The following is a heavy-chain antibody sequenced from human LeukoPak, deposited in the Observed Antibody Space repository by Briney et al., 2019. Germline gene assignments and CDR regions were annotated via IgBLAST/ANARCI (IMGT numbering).Heavy chain of an antibody. J-gene: IGHJ3*02. CDR2: ISYDGSNK. CDR1: GLTFSRYA. CDR3: ARDRKGSCSGGSCYSDAFDI. D-gene: IGHD2-15*01. Sequence: GGSLRLSCAPSGLTFSRYAMHWVRPAPGKGLEWVAVISYDGSNKYYADSVKGRFTISRDNSKNTLYLQMNSLRAEDTAVYYCARDRKGSCSGGSCYSDAFDIWGQGTMVTVSS. V-gene: IGHV3-30*04.